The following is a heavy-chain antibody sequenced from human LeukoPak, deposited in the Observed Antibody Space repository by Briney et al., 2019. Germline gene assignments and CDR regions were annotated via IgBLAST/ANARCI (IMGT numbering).Heavy chain of an antibody. Sequence: SETLSLTCTVSGYSISSDGYSWTWIRQPPGKGLVWIRHISYSYNTYYNPSLKSRLTISADASKTQFSLNLTSVTAADTAMYYCARDFLRTASPDAFDIWGQGTMVTVSS. CDR1: GYSISSDGYS. D-gene: IGHD2-21*02. CDR3: ARDFLRTASPDAFDI. CDR2: ISYSYNT. V-gene: IGHV4-31*03. J-gene: IGHJ3*02.